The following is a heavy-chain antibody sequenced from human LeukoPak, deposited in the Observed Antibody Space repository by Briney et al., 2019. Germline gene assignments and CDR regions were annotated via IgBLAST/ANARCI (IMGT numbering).Heavy chain of an antibody. CDR2: ISAYNGNT. Sequence: ASVTVSFKASGYTFTSYGISWVRQAPGQGLEWMGWISAYNGNTNYAQKLQGRVTMTTDTSTSTAYMELRSLRSDDTAVYYCARAGYCSGGSCYGWFDPWGQGTLVTVSS. D-gene: IGHD2-15*01. CDR1: GYTFTSYG. J-gene: IGHJ5*02. CDR3: ARAGYCSGGSCYGWFDP. V-gene: IGHV1-18*01.